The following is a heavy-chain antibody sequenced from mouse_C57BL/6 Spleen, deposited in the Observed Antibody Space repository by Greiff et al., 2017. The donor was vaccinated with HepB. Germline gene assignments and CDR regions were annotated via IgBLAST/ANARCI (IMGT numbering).Heavy chain of an antibody. Sequence: VQLKESVAELVRPGASVKLSCTASGFNIKNTYMHWVKQRPEQGLEWIGRIDPANGNTKYAPKFQGKATITADTSSNTAYLQLSSLTSEDTAIYYCAFITTVVDYYAMDYWGQGTSVTVSS. CDR2: IDPANGNT. D-gene: IGHD1-1*01. CDR1: GFNIKNTY. CDR3: AFITTVVDYYAMDY. J-gene: IGHJ4*01. V-gene: IGHV14-3*01.